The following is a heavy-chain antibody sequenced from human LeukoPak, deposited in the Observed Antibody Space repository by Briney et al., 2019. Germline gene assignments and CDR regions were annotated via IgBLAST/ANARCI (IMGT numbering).Heavy chain of an antibody. CDR3: ITGFTTMAVDYFDY. J-gene: IGHJ4*02. Sequence: ASVKVSCKVSGRTLSDLSIHWLRQPPGKGLEWLGGSDPEDGERIYAQMFQGRVTMTEDTSIDTAYMELSSLRSEDTAAYYCITGFTTMAVDYFDYWGQGTLVTVS. CDR2: SDPEDGER. CDR1: GRTLSDLS. D-gene: IGHD5-18*01. V-gene: IGHV1-24*01.